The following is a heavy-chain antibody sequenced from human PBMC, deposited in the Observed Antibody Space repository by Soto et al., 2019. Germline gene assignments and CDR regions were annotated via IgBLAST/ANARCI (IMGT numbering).Heavy chain of an antibody. D-gene: IGHD6-6*01. CDR3: ARGRSIAARRLDY. CDR1: GGSFSGYY. Sequence: SETLSLTCAVYGGSFSGYYWSWIRQPPGKGLEWIGEINHSGSTNYNPSLKSRVTISVDTSKNQFSLKLSSVTAADTAVYYCARGRSIAARRLDYWGQGPLVTVSS. J-gene: IGHJ4*02. CDR2: INHSGST. V-gene: IGHV4-34*01.